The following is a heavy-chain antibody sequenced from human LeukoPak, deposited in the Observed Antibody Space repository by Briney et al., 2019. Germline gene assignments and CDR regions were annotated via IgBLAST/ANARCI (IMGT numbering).Heavy chain of an antibody. CDR3: AKERNGELDY. D-gene: IGHD4-17*01. V-gene: IGHV3-9*03. CDR2: ISWNSGSI. Sequence: PGGSLRLSRAASGFTFDDYAMHWVRQAPGKGLEWVSGISWNSGSIGYADSVKGRFTISRDNAKNSLYLQMNSLRAEDMALYYCAKERNGELDYWGQGTLVTVSS. J-gene: IGHJ4*02. CDR1: GFTFDDYA.